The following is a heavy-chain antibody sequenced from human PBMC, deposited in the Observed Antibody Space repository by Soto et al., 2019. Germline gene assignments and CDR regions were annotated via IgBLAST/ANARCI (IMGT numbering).Heavy chain of an antibody. CDR3: ARGASSSWYPPDY. D-gene: IGHD6-13*01. Sequence: QVQLVQSGAEVKKPGASVKVSCKASGYTFTSYAMHWVRQAPGQRLEWMGWINAGNGNTKYSQKFQGRVTTTRDTTASTAYKELSSLRSEDTAVNYCARGASSSWYPPDYWGQGTLVTVSS. V-gene: IGHV1-3*01. CDR1: GYTFTSYA. CDR2: INAGNGNT. J-gene: IGHJ4*02.